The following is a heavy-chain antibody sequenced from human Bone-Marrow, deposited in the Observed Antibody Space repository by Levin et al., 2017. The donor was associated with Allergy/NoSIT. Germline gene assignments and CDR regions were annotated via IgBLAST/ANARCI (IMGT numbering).Heavy chain of an antibody. CDR1: GFSFSDYY. Sequence: GGSLRLSCAASGFSFSDYYMSWIRQAPGKGLEWVAYISLTGGDIYYADSVKGRFTISRDNIGNSLFLQMNNLRADDTAVYYCGGQRGRQLWLPPDFWGQGTLVTVSS. V-gene: IGHV3-11*01. CDR2: ISLTGGDI. J-gene: IGHJ4*02. CDR3: GGQRGRQLWLPPDF. D-gene: IGHD5-18*01.